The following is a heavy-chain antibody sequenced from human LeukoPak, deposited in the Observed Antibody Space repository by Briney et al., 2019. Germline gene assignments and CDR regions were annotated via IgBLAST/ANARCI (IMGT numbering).Heavy chain of an antibody. CDR3: ARDSIYCTNGVCHDPFDY. D-gene: IGHD2-8*01. CDR2: ISAYNGNT. V-gene: IGHV1-18*01. Sequence: ASVKVSCKASGYTFTSYGINWVRQAPGQGLEWMGWISAYNGNTNYAQKLQGRVTMTTDTSTSTAYMELRSLRSDDTAVYYCARDSIYCTNGVCHDPFDYWGQGTLVTVSS. CDR1: GYTFTSYG. J-gene: IGHJ4*02.